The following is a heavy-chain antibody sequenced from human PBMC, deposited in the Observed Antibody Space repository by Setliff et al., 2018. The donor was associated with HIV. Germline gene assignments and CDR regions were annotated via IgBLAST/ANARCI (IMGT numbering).Heavy chain of an antibody. CDR2: ISANSTYI. CDR1: GFTFNSYS. CDR3: ARGGTAAVNPNFDY. Sequence: GGSLRLSCEASGFTFNSYSMNWVRQAPGKGLEWVSSISANSTYIYYADSLKGRFTISRDNAKNSLALQMNSLRAEDTAVYFCARGGTAAVNPNFDYWGQGMLVTVSS. J-gene: IGHJ4*02. D-gene: IGHD6-13*01. V-gene: IGHV3-21*01.